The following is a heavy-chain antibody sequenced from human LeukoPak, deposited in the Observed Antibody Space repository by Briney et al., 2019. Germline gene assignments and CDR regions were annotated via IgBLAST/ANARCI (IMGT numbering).Heavy chain of an antibody. CDR1: GFTFSSYG. Sequence: PGGSLRLSCAASGFTFSSYGMHWVRQAPGKGLEWVAFIRYDGSNKYYADSVKGRFTISRDNSKNTLYLQMNSLRAEDTAVYHCAKGTVVRSYYFDYWGQGTLVTVSS. V-gene: IGHV3-30*02. CDR2: IRYDGSNK. CDR3: AKGTVVRSYYFDY. D-gene: IGHD4-23*01. J-gene: IGHJ4*02.